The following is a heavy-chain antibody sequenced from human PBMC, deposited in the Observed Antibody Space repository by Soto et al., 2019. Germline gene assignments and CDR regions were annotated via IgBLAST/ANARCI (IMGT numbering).Heavy chain of an antibody. CDR2: IYYSGST. CDR3: ASKPIVVPAAPFDY. Sequence: SETLSLTCTVSGGSISSSSYYWGWIRQPPGKGLEWIGSIYYSGSTYYNPSLKSRVTISVDTSKNQFSLKLSSVTAADTAVYYCASKPIVVPAAPFDYWGQGTLVTVSS. V-gene: IGHV4-39*07. J-gene: IGHJ4*02. CDR1: GGSISSSSYY. D-gene: IGHD2-2*01.